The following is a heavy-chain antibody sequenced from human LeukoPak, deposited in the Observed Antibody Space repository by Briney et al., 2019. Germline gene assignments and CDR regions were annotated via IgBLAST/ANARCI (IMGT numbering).Heavy chain of an antibody. V-gene: IGHV3-48*03. Sequence: GGSLRLSCAASGFTFSSYEMNWVRQAPGKGLEWVSYIGSSGSTIYYADSVKGRFTISRDNAKNSLYLQMNSLRAEDTAVYYCATLGYCSGGSCYYYGMDVWGKGTTVTVSS. CDR2: IGSSGSTI. CDR3: ATLGYCSGGSCYYYGMDV. CDR1: GFTFSSYE. J-gene: IGHJ6*04. D-gene: IGHD2-15*01.